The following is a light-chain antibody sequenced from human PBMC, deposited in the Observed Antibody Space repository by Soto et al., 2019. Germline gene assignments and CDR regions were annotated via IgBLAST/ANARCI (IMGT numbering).Light chain of an antibody. CDR2: DAS. CDR3: QPRSNWPRT. CDR1: QSVSSY. V-gene: IGKV3-11*01. Sequence: EIVMTQSPGTLSVSPGERATLSCRASQSVSSYLAWYQQKPGQAPRLHIYDASNRATGIPARFSGSGSGTDFTLTISSLEPEDFAVYYCQPRSNWPRTFGQGTKVDIK. J-gene: IGKJ1*01.